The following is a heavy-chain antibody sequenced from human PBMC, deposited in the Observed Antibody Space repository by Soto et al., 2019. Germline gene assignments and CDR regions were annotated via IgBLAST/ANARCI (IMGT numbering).Heavy chain of an antibody. CDR3: AREALPGLDYGMDV. D-gene: IGHD3-9*01. J-gene: IGHJ6*02. CDR1: GFTFSSYE. CDR2: ISSSGSTI. Sequence: PVGSLRLSCAASGFTFSSYEMNWVRQAPGKGLEWVSYISSSGSTIYYADSVKGRFTISRDNAKNSLYLQMNSLRAEDTAVYYCAREALPGLDYGMDVWGQGTTVTVSS. V-gene: IGHV3-48*03.